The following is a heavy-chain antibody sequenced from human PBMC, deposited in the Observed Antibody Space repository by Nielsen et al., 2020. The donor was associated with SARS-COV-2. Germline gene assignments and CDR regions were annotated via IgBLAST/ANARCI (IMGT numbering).Heavy chain of an antibody. D-gene: IGHD3-10*01. CDR1: GGSISSYY. Sequence: GSLRLSCTVSGGSISSYYWSWIRQPPGKGLEWIGYIYYSGSTNYNPSLKSRVTISVDTSKNQFSPKLSSVTAADTAVYYCARAYYYGSGTPALLDYWGQGTLVTVSS. CDR3: ARAYYYGSGTPALLDY. J-gene: IGHJ4*02. CDR2: IYYSGST. V-gene: IGHV4-59*08.